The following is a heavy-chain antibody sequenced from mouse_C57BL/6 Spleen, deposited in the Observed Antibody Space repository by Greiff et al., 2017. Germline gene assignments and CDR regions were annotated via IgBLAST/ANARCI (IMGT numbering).Heavy chain of an antibody. CDR2: IYPSDSET. J-gene: IGHJ4*01. CDR3: ARRGDYDFAMDY. CDR1: GYTFTSYW. D-gene: IGHD2-4*01. V-gene: IGHV1-61*01. Sequence: QVQLQQSGAELVRPGSSVKLSCKASGYTFTSYWTDWVKQRPGQGLEWIGNIYPSDSETHYNQKFKDKATLTVDKSSSTAYMQLSSLTSEDSAVYYCARRGDYDFAMDYWGQGTSVTVSS.